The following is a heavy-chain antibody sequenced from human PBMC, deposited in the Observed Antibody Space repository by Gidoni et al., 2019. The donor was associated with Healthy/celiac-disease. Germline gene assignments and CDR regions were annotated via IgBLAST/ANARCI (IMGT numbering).Heavy chain of an antibody. J-gene: IGHJ4*02. CDR2: ISGSGGST. CDR1: GFTFSRHA. D-gene: IGHD3-22*01. Sequence: EVQLLESGGGLVQPGGSLRLSCAASGFTFSRHAMSWVRQAPGKGLEWVSAISGSGGSTYYADSVKGRFTISRDNSKNTLYLQMNSLRAEDTAVYYCAKDRATMIVVVTGTFDYWGQGTLVTVSS. CDR3: AKDRATMIVVVTGTFDY. V-gene: IGHV3-23*01.